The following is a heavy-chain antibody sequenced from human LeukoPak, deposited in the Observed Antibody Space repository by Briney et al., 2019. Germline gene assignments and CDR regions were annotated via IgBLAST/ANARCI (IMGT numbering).Heavy chain of an antibody. Sequence: SETLSLTCTVSGGSISSYYWSWIRQPPGKGLEWIGYIYHSGSTYYNPSLKSRVTISVDRSKNQFSLKLSSVTAADTAVYYCARPNSSGWYYFDYWGQGTLVTVSS. CDR1: GGSISSYY. V-gene: IGHV4-59*12. CDR3: ARPNSSGWYYFDY. J-gene: IGHJ4*02. CDR2: IYHSGST. D-gene: IGHD6-19*01.